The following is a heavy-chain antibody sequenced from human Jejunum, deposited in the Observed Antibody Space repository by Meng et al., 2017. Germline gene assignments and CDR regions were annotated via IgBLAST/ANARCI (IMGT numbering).Heavy chain of an antibody. D-gene: IGHD7-27*01. CDR2: IDPNTGGT. V-gene: IGHV1-2*02. CDR3: ARELGIVAFDV. CDR1: GYTFTGNH. J-gene: IGHJ3*01. Sequence: ASVKVSCKASGYTFTGNHMHWIRQAPGQGPESMGWIDPNTGGTSYVQNFQGRVTMTRDTSISTAYMELSRLTSDDTAIYYCARELGIVAFDVWGQGTMVT.